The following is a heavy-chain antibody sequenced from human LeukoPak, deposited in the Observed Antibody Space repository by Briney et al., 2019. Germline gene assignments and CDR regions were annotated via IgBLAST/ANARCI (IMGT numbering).Heavy chain of an antibody. CDR3: SREYFDWSRNYYYGMDV. D-gene: IGHD3-9*01. CDR1: GFTFNNYG. V-gene: IGHV3-33*01. J-gene: IGHJ6*02. CDR2: IWYDGSNK. Sequence: PGGSLRLSCAASGFTFNNYGMHWVRQAPGKGMEWMAPIWYDGSNKYYADSVKGRFTISRDNSKNTLYLQMNSLRAEDTAVYYCSREYFDWSRNYYYGMDVWGQGTTVTVSS.